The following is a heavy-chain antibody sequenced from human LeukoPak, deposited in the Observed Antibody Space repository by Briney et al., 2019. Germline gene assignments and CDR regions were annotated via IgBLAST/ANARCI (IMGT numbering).Heavy chain of an antibody. CDR1: GYTFTGYY. V-gene: IGHV1-2*02. CDR3: AAAATYYYDSSGYYYLGGLYYYGMDV. CDR2: INPNSGGT. J-gene: IGHJ6*02. Sequence: ASVKVSCKASGYTFTGYYMHWVRQAPGQGLEWMGWINPNSGGTNYAQKFQERVTITRDMSTSTAYMELSSLRSEDTAVYYCAAAATYYYDSSGYYYLGGLYYYGMDVWGQGTTVTVSS. D-gene: IGHD3-22*01.